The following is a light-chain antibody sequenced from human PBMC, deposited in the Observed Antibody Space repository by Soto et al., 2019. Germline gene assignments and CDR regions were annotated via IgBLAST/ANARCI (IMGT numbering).Light chain of an antibody. V-gene: IGLV2-11*01. J-gene: IGLJ3*02. CDR2: DVY. CDR1: NVDIANYNF. Sequence: QSVLTQPRSVSGSPGQSVTISCTGTNVDIANYNFVSWYQQHPGKAPKVMIYDVYKRPSGVPDRFSGSKSGDTASLTISGLQAEDEADYYCCSYPGTHTWVFGGGTKLTVL. CDR3: CSYPGTHTWV.